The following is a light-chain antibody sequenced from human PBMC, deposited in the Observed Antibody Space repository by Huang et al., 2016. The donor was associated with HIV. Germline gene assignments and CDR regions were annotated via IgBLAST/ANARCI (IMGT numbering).Light chain of an antibody. V-gene: IGKV1-39*01. J-gene: IGKJ5*01. Sequence: IQMTQSPTSLSASVGDKVFISCRKSQSVGTYLNWYQQKPGKAPKLLISSASTLQSGVPSRFSGSGSGTVFTLTIRSLQLDDFATYFCQQSYGALSSFGPGTRL. CDR1: QSVGTY. CDR2: SAS. CDR3: QQSYGALSS.